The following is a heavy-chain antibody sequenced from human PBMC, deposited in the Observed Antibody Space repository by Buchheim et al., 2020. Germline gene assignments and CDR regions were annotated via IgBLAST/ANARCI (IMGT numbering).Heavy chain of an antibody. CDR1: GFTFSSYW. CDR3: AALELEGYYGSGRLYGMDV. Sequence: EVQLVESGGGLVQPGGSLRLSCAASGFTFSSYWMSWVRQAPGKGLEWVANIKQDGSEKYYVDSVKGRFTISRDNAKNSLYLQMNSLRAEDTAVYYCAALELEGYYGSGRLYGMDVWGQGTT. CDR2: IKQDGSEK. V-gene: IGHV3-7*01. D-gene: IGHD3-10*01. J-gene: IGHJ6*02.